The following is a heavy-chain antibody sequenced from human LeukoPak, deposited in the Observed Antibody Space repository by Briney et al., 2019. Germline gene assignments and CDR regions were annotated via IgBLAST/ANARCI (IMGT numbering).Heavy chain of an antibody. CDR3: ARRRPPTHHSGSYYDAFDI. V-gene: IGHV4-39*01. D-gene: IGHD1-26*01. J-gene: IGHJ3*02. CDR1: GGSISSSSYY. CDR2: IYYSGST. Sequence: KPSETLSLTCTVSGGSISSSSYYWGWICQPPGKGLEWIGSIYYSGSTYYNPSLKSRVTISVDTSKNQFSLKLSSVTAADTAVYYCARRRPPTHHSGSYYDAFDIWGQGTMVTVSS.